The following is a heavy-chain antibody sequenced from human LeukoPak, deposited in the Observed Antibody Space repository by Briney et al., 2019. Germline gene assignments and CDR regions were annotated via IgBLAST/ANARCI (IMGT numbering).Heavy chain of an antibody. J-gene: IGHJ4*02. V-gene: IGHV3-48*03. CDR1: GFTFSSYE. Sequence: GGSLRLSCAASGFTFSSYEMNWVRQAPGKGLEWVSYISSSGSTIYYADSVKGRFTVSRDNSKNTLYLQMNSLRAEDTAVYYCAKDLMVTKWGYFDYWGQGTLVTVSS. D-gene: IGHD2-21*02. CDR2: ISSSGSTI. CDR3: AKDLMVTKWGYFDY.